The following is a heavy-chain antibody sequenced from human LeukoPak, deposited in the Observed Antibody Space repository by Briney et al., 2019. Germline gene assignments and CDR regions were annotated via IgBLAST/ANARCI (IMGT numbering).Heavy chain of an antibody. V-gene: IGHV4-39*01. CDR3: ARHYYDSSGLAYYFDY. CDR2: VRYSGKT. Sequence: SETLSLTFTVSGGSISSTSSYWGWIRQPPGKGLEWIGSVRYSGKTYYNPSLKSRVTMSLDTSKNQFSLRLTSVTAADTAVYSCARHYYDSSGLAYYFDYWGQGTLVTVSS. D-gene: IGHD3-22*01. CDR1: GGSISSTSSY. J-gene: IGHJ4*02.